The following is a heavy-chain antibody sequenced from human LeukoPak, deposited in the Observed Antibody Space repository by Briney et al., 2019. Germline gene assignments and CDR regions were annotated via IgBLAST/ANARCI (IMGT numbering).Heavy chain of an antibody. CDR3: ATDYGANSGGFDY. D-gene: IGHD4-23*01. CDR2: ISSSGSTI. J-gene: IGHJ4*02. Sequence: GGSLRLSCAASGFTFSNYEMNWVRQAPGRGLEWVSYISSSGSTIHYADSVKGRFTISRDNAKNSLYLQMNSLRAEDTAVYYCATDYGANSGGFDYWGQGTLVTVSS. V-gene: IGHV3-48*03. CDR1: GFTFSNYE.